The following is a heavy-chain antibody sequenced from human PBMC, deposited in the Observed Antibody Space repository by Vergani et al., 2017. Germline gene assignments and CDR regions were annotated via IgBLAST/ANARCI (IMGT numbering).Heavy chain of an antibody. Sequence: QVQLVQSGAEVKKPGSSVKVSCKASGGTFSSYATSWVRQAPGQGLEWMGGIIPIFGTANYAQKLQGRLTITADASTRTAYMELSSLRSEDTAVYYCARKHKTAPGWAFDIWGQGTMVTVSS. V-gene: IGHV1-69*01. D-gene: IGHD2-15*01. J-gene: IGHJ3*02. CDR3: ARKHKTAPGWAFDI. CDR2: IIPIFGTA. CDR1: GGTFSSYA.